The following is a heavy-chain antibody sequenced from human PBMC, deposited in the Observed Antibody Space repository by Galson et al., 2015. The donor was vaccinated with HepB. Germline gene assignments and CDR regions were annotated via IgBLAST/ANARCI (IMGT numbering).Heavy chain of an antibody. CDR2: IRNKAKGYTT. CDR3: ARGVPYNGMDV. Sequence: SLRLSCAASGFIFSDYYMDWVRQAPGKGLEWVGRIRNKAKGYTTEYAASVKGRFTISRDDSKNSLYLQMNSLKTEDTAMYYCARGVPYNGMDVWGQGTTVTVSS. D-gene: IGHD2-2*02. J-gene: IGHJ6*02. V-gene: IGHV3-72*01. CDR1: GFIFSDYY.